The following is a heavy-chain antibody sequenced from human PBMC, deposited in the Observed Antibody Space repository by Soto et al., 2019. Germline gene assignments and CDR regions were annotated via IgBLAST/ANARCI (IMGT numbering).Heavy chain of an antibody. CDR2: IGYSGGGP. J-gene: IGHJ3*02. CDR1: GFTFSNYA. V-gene: IGHV3-23*01. Sequence: PGGSLRLSCTASGFTFSNYAMTWVRQAPGKGLEWVSVIGYSGGGPRYAESVKGRFTISRDNSKDTLFLQMDSLRAEDTAMYDCAKYYDNSGYGPIRAFDIWGQGTMVTV. D-gene: IGHD3-22*01. CDR3: AKYYDNSGYGPIRAFDI.